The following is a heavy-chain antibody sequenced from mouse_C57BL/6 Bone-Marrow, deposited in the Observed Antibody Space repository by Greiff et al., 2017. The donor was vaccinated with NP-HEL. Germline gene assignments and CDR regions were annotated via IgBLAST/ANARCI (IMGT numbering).Heavy chain of an antibody. CDR2: IDPANGNT. D-gene: IGHD2-13*01. J-gene: IGHJ2*01. CDR1: GFTIKNTY. V-gene: IGHV14-3*01. CDR3: ARGPWVIDY. Sequence: VQLQQSVAELVRPGASVKLSCTASGFTIKNTYMHWVKQRPEQGLEWIGRIDPANGNTKYAPKFQGKATITADTSSNTAYLQLSSLTSEDTAIYYCARGPWVIDYWGQGTTLTVSS.